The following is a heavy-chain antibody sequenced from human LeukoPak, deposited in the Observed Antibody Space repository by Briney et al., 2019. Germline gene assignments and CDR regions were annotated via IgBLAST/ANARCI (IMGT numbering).Heavy chain of an antibody. D-gene: IGHD1-26*01. V-gene: IGHV4-39*07. CDR2: IYYSGST. Sequence: PSETLSLTCTVSGGSISSSSYYWGWIRQPPGKGLEWIGSIYYSGSTYYNPSLKSRVTISVDTSKNQFSLKLSSVTAADTAVYYCAGTRLRVGATKGFDYWGQGTLVTVSS. J-gene: IGHJ4*02. CDR1: GGSISSSSYY. CDR3: AGTRLRVGATKGFDY.